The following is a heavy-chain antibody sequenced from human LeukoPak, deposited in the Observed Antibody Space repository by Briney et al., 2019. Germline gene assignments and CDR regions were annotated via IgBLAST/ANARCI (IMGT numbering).Heavy chain of an antibody. J-gene: IGHJ4*02. V-gene: IGHV3-9*01. CDR3: AKDGAGGGSYWLYYFDY. CDR1: GFTFDDYA. D-gene: IGHD1-26*01. CDR2: ISWNSGSI. Sequence: PGRSLRLSCAASGFTFDDYAMHWVRQAPGKGPEWVSGISWNSGSIGYADSVKGRFTISRDNAKNSLYLQMNSLRAEDTALYYCAKDGAGGGSYWLYYFDYWGQGTLVTVSS.